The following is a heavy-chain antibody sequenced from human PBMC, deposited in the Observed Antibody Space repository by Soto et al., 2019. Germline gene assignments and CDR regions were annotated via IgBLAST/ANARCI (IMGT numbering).Heavy chain of an antibody. V-gene: IGHV4-34*12. CDR2: IIHTGST. CDR3: ARRQQHLVQIP. J-gene: IGHJ4*02. CDR1: GGSFSGYY. Sequence: QVQVHQWGAGLLKPSETLSLTCSVSGGSFSGYYWSWIRQSPGKGLEWIGEIIHTGSTNYNPSLMSRVTMSIDTSKRQFSLNLTSVTAADSAVYYCARRQQHLVQIPWGQGTLVTVSS. D-gene: IGHD6-13*01.